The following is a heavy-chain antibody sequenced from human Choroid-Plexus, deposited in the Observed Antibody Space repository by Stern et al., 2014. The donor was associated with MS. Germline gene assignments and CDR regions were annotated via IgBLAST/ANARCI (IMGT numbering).Heavy chain of an antibody. Sequence: VQLVESGGGVVQPGRPLRLSCVASGFTFGSCAMPWVRPAPGKGLEWVRGVSHEGKYKYYADSVKGRFTSSRDNSQNTLYMQMSSLRPEDTAVYYCAKDRQYLTYFFDHWGQGSLVTVSS. CDR1: GFTFGSCA. D-gene: IGHD2/OR15-2a*01. CDR3: AKDRQYLTYFFDH. J-gene: IGHJ5*02. CDR2: VSHEGKYK. V-gene: IGHV3-30*18.